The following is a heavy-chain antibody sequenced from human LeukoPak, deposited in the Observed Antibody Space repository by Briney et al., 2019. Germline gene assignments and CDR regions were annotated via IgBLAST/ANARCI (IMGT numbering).Heavy chain of an antibody. CDR3: ANRPTAGRDDFDI. V-gene: IGHV3-23*01. Sequence: QSGGSLRPSCSASGFNFSNYAMSWVRQAPGKGLEWVSSISGSGGNTYFAAFVKGRFTISRDNSNSTLFLQMNSLRDEDTAVYYCANRPTAGRDDFDIWGQGTMVAVSS. CDR2: ISGSGGNT. J-gene: IGHJ3*02. CDR1: GFNFSNYA.